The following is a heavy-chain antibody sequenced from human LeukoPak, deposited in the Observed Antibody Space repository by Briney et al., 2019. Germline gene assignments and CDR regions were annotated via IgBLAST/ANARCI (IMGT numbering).Heavy chain of an antibody. CDR1: GYTFTSYD. V-gene: IGHV1-8*01. CDR2: MNPNSGNT. Sequence: ASVKVSCKASGYTFTSYDINWVRQATGQGLEWMGWMNPNSGNTGYAQKFQGRVTMTRNTSISTAYMELSSLRSEDTAVYYCARGGLKRAPRSGYYYHWGQGTLVTVSS. CDR3: ARGGLKRAPRSGYYYH. J-gene: IGHJ5*02. D-gene: IGHD3-22*01.